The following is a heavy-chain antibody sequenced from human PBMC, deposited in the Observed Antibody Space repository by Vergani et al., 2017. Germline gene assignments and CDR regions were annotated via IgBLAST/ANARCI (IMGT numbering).Heavy chain of an antibody. Sequence: EVQLLESGGGLVQPGGSLRLSCAASGFTFSSYAMSWVRQAPGKGVKWVSAISGSGGSTYYADSVKGRFTISRDNSKNTLYLQMNSLRAEDTAVYYCAKDLYPLIVVVPTGADYWGQGTLVTVSS. J-gene: IGHJ4*02. D-gene: IGHD2-2*01. CDR2: ISGSGGST. V-gene: IGHV3-23*01. CDR1: GFTFSSYA. CDR3: AKDLYPLIVVVPTGADY.